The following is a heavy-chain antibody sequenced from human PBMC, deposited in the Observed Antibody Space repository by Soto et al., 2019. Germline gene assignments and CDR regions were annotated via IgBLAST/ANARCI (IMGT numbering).Heavy chain of an antibody. J-gene: IGHJ3*02. CDR3: AKRGMYYYVSGSYFNAFDI. D-gene: IGHD3-10*01. CDR1: GFTFSSYA. Sequence: EVQLLESGGGLVQPGGSLRLSCAASGFTFSSYAMSWVRQAPGKGLEWVSAISGSGGSTYYGDSVKGRFTISRDNSKNNLYLKMNSLRAEVMAVYYCAKRGMYYYVSGSYFNAFDIWGQGTMVTVSS. V-gene: IGHV3-23*01. CDR2: ISGSGGST.